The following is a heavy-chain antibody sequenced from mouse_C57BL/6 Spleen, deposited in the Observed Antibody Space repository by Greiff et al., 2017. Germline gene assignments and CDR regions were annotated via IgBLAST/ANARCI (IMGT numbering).Heavy chain of an antibody. CDR2: IDPETGGT. CDR3: TRDYDWFAY. V-gene: IGHV1-15*01. J-gene: IGHJ3*01. D-gene: IGHD2-4*01. CDR1: GYTFTDYE. Sequence: QVQLKESGAELVRPGASVTLSCKASGYTFTDYEMHWVKQTPVHGLEWIGAIDPETGGTAYNQKFKGKAILTADKSSSTAYMELRSLTSEDSAVYYCTRDYDWFAYWGQGTLVTVSA.